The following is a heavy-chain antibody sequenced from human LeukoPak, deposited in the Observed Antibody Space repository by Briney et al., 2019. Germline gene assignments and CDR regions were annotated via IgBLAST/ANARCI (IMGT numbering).Heavy chain of an antibody. D-gene: IGHD2-15*01. CDR3: ASGKDPRNCSGGSCYFPGAFDI. Sequence: PSETLSLTCTVSGGSISSHYWSWIRQPPGKGLEWIGYIYYSGSTNYNPSLKSRVTISVDTSKNQFSLKLSSVTAADTAVYYCASGKDPRNCSGGSCYFPGAFDIWGQGTMVTVSS. CDR2: IYYSGST. CDR1: GGSISSHY. J-gene: IGHJ3*02. V-gene: IGHV4-59*11.